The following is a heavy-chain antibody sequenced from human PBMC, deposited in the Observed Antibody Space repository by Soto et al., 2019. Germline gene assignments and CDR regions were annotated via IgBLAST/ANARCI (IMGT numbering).Heavy chain of an antibody. CDR1: GFSFSDNY. D-gene: IGHD1-1*01. V-gene: IGHV3-11*06. Sequence: GGSLRLSCAASGFSFSDNYMSWIRQAQGKGLEFVSYIGSSSSYTSYADSVKGRFTISRDNAKNSLYLQMNNLRAEDKAVYYCAREGGKQYDYFFGLDVWGQGT. J-gene: IGHJ6*02. CDR2: IGSSSSYT. CDR3: AREGGKQYDYFFGLDV.